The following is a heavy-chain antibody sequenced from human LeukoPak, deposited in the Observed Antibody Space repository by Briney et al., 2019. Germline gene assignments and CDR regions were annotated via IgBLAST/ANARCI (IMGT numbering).Heavy chain of an antibody. CDR1: GYSFISYW. CDR3: SVGYSSSWYRQYEY. CDR2: IYPGDSDT. J-gene: IGHJ4*02. V-gene: IGHV5-51*01. Sequence: GESLKISCKGSGYSFISYWIGWVRQIPGKGLEWMGIIYPGDSDTRYSPSFQGQVTISADKSISTAYLQWSSLKASDTAMYYCSVGYSSSWYRQYEYWGQGTLVTVSS. D-gene: IGHD6-13*01.